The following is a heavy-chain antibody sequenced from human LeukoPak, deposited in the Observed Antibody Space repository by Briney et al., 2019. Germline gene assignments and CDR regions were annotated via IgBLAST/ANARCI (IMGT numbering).Heavy chain of an antibody. CDR3: ARVGGGYSYGYWFDP. CDR2: INPNSGGT. V-gene: IGHV1-2*04. Sequence: VASVKASCKASGYTFTGYYMHWVRQAPGQGLEWMGWINPNSGGTNYAQKFQGWVTMTRDTSISTAYMELSRLRSDDTAVYYCARVGGGYSYGYWFDPWGQGTLVTVSS. CDR1: GYTFTGYY. D-gene: IGHD5-18*01. J-gene: IGHJ5*02.